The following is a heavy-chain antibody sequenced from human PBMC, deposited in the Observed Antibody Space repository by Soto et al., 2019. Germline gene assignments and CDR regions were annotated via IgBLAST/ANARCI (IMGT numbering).Heavy chain of an antibody. CDR3: ARAYCSSTSCYYYYYYGMDV. CDR1: GFTFSSYA. CDR2: ISYDGSNK. J-gene: IGHJ6*02. D-gene: IGHD2-2*01. Sequence: QVQLVESGGGVVQPGRSLRLSCAASGFTFSSYAMHWVRQAPGKGLEWVAVISYDGSNKYYADSVKGRFTISRDNSKNTLYLQMNSLRAEDTAAYYCARAYCSSTSCYYYYYYGMDVWGQGTTVTVSS. V-gene: IGHV3-30-3*01.